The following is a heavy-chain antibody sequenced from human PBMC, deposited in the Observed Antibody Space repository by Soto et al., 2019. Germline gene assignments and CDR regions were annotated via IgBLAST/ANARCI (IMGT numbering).Heavy chain of an antibody. CDR1: GFIFSTYT. V-gene: IGHV3-30-3*01. Sequence: QVQLVESGGGVVQPGRSLRLSCAASGFIFSTYTMHWVRQAPGKGLEWLTVMSYDGSQKYYADSVKGRLTISRDNSKNTLYRQMTSLRAEDTAVYHGAIAKCSSWHHFDSWGQGCLVTVSS. CDR3: AIAKCSSWHHFDS. CDR2: MSYDGSQK. D-gene: IGHD6-13*01. J-gene: IGHJ4*02.